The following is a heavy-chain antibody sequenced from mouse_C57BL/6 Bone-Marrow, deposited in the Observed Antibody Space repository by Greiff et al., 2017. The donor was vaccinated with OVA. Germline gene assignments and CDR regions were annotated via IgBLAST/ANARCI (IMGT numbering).Heavy chain of an antibody. D-gene: IGHD2-3*01. J-gene: IGHJ3*01. Sequence: VQLQQPGAELVRPGTSVKLSCKASGYTFTSYWMHWVKQRPGQGLEWIGVIDPSDSYTNYNQKFKGKATLTVDTSSSTAYMQLSSLTSEDSAVYYCAGGWLLQDWGQGTLVTVSA. CDR3: AGGWLLQD. CDR2: IDPSDSYT. V-gene: IGHV1-59*01. CDR1: GYTFTSYW.